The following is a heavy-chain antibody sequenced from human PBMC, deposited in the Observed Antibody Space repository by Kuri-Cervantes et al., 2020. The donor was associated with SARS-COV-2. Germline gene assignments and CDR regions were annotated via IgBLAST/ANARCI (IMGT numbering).Heavy chain of an antibody. CDR3: ARDPHGMDV. Sequence: GESLKISCAASGFTVSSHVMHWVRQAPGKGLEWVTVISNDGRTGHYADSVKGRLTISRDKAKNTLYLQMNSLRPEDMAVYYCARDPHGMDVWGQGTMVTVSS. J-gene: IGHJ6*02. CDR1: GFTVSSHV. V-gene: IGHV3-30*04. CDR2: ISNDGRTG.